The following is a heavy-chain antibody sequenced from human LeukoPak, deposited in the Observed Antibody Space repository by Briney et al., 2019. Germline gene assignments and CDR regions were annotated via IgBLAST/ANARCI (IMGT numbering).Heavy chain of an antibody. J-gene: IGHJ4*02. Sequence: SETLSLTCTVSGGSISSSSYFWGLIRQPPGEGLEWIGSIYYSGSTYYNPSLKSRVTISIDTSKNQFSLTLSSVTAADTAVYYCARHNGAAAGPVYWGQGTLVTVSS. CDR2: IYYSGST. CDR1: GGSISSSSYF. CDR3: ARHNGAAAGPVY. V-gene: IGHV4-39*01. D-gene: IGHD6-13*01.